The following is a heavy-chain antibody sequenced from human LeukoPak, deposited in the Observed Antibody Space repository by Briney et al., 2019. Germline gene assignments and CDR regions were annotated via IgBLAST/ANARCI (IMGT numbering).Heavy chain of an antibody. Sequence: SETLSLTCTVSGVSISSGNYYWTWIRQRPGKGLEWLGCLSSIGSTYYNPSLKSRLSISVGTSKNQFSLSLTSATAADTALYYCVRDRGDYSGDPGYFDFWGQGIQVTASS. CDR1: GVSISSGNYY. J-gene: IGHJ4*02. CDR2: LSSIGST. CDR3: VRDRGDYSGDPGYFDF. D-gene: IGHD4-23*01. V-gene: IGHV4-31*03.